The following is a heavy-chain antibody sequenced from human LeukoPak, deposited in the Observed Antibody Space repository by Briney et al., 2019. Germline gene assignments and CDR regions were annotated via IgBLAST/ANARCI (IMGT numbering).Heavy chain of an antibody. D-gene: IGHD3-10*01. Sequence: GGTLRLSCAASGFTFSSYGMSWVRQAPGKGLDWVSGISGSGGRTYYADSVKGRFTISRDNSKNTLYLQMSSLRAEDTAVYYCAKAGRGGAITMVRGVKGDYYYMDVWGKGTTVTISS. J-gene: IGHJ6*03. CDR1: GFTFSSYG. V-gene: IGHV3-23*01. CDR2: ISGSGGRT. CDR3: AKAGRGGAITMVRGVKGDYYYMDV.